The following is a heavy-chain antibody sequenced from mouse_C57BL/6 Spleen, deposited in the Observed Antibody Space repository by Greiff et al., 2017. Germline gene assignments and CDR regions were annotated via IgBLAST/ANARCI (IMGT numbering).Heavy chain of an antibody. CDR1: GYTFTSYW. CDR3: ARRDRDDAMDY. D-gene: IGHD3-3*01. V-gene: IGHV1-69*01. Sequence: QVQLKQPGAELVMPGASVKLSCKASGYTFTSYWMHWVKQRPGQGLEWIGEIDPSDSYTNYNQKFKGKSTLTVDKSSSTAYMQLSSLTSEDSAVYYCARRDRDDAMDYWGQGTSVTVSS. J-gene: IGHJ4*01. CDR2: IDPSDSYT.